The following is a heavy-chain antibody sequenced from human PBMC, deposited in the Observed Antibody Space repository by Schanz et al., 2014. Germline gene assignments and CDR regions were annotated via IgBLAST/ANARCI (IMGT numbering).Heavy chain of an antibody. J-gene: IGHJ4*02. D-gene: IGHD5-12*01. CDR3: ARKVVATIGGYYDN. CDR2: FNDGGVNK. V-gene: IGHV3-23*04. CDR1: GFSLDIFA. Sequence: EVQLVESGGGLVKPGGFLRLSCAASGFSLDIFAVSWVRQAPGKGLEWVSSFNDGGVNKYYADSVRGRFTISRDNAENTLFLQMNSLRAEDTAVYYCARKVVATIGGYYDNWGQGTLVIVSS.